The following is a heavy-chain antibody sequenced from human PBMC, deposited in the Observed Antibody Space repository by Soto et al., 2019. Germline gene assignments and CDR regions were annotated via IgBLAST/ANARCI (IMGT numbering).Heavy chain of an antibody. V-gene: IGHV4-4*02. J-gene: IGHJ4*02. CDR2: VYQSGRT. CDR3: ARGLVSSGAFALNN. D-gene: IGHD6-19*01. Sequence: QVHLQESGPGLVKPSGTLSLTCAVSGGSISSSDWWTWVRQPPGKGLEWIGEVYQSGRTNYNPSLESRVTISGDKSKNEVSLNLSSVTAADTAVYYCARGLVSSGAFALNNWGQGTLVTVSS. CDR1: GGSISSSDW.